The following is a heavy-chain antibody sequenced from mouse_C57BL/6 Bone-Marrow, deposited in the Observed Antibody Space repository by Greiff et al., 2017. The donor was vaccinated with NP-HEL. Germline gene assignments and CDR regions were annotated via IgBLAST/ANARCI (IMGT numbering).Heavy chain of an antibody. V-gene: IGHV1-5*01. D-gene: IGHD1-1*01. CDR2: ISPGNSDT. Sequence: EVQLQQSGTVLARPGASVKMSCKTSGYTFTSYWMHWVKQRPGQGLEWIGAISPGNSDTSYNQKFKGKAKLTAVTSASTAYMELSSLTNEDSAVYYCTKNYYDGSSKGYFDVWGTGTTVTVSS. CDR1: GYTFTSYW. CDR3: TKNYYDGSSKGYFDV. J-gene: IGHJ1*03.